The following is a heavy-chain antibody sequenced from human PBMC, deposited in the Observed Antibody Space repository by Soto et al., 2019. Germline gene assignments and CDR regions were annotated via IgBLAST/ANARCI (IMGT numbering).Heavy chain of an antibody. CDR3: ATSLGATHAFDI. CDR1: GFTFSSYE. Sequence: PGGSLRLSCAASGFTFSSYEMIWVRQAPGKGLEWVSYISSSGSTIYYADSVKGRFTISRGNAKNSLYLQMNSLRAEDTAVYYCATSLGATHAFDIWGQGTMVTVSS. J-gene: IGHJ3*02. D-gene: IGHD1-26*01. CDR2: ISSSGSTI. V-gene: IGHV3-48*03.